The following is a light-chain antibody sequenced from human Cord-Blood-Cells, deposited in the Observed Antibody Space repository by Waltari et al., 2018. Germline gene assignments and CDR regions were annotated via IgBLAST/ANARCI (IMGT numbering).Light chain of an antibody. V-gene: IGLV2-23*03. J-gene: IGLJ3*02. CDR2: EGS. Sequence: QSALTQPASVSGSPGQSITISCTGTSSDVGSYNLVSWYQQHPGKAPKRMIDEGSKRPSGVSNRLSGSNSGNTASLTISGLQAEDEADYYCCSYAGSSTFDWVFGGGTKLTVL. CDR3: CSYAGSSTFDWV. CDR1: SSDVGSYNL.